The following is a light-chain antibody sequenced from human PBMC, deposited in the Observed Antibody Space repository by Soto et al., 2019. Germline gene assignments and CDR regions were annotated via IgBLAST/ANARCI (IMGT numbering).Light chain of an antibody. V-gene: IGLV2-14*01. Sequence: QSALTQPASVSGSPGQSITISCTGTSSDIGGYDYVSWYQQYPGKVPKLMIYDVTNRASGVPSRFSASKSGDTASLTISGLQAEDEADCYCSSYTSTSTLVVFGGGTKVTVL. CDR2: DVT. J-gene: IGLJ2*01. CDR1: SSDIGGYDY. CDR3: SSYTSTSTLVV.